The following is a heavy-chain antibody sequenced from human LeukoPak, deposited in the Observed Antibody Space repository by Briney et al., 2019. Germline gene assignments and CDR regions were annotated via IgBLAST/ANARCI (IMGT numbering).Heavy chain of an antibody. CDR1: GFTVSSNY. CDR2: IYSGGST. D-gene: IGHD2-2*02. V-gene: IGHV3-66*02. CDR3: ARSIVVPAAILGNAFDV. J-gene: IGHJ3*01. Sequence: GGSLRLSCAASGFTVSSNYMSWVRQAPGKGLEWVSVIYSGGSTYYADSVKGRFTISRDNSKNTLYLQMNSLRAEDTAVYYCARSIVVPAAILGNAFDVWGQGTMVTVSS.